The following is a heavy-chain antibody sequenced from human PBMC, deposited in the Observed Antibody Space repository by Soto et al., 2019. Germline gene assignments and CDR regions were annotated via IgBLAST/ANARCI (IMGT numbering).Heavy chain of an antibody. CDR3: ARGGSLYWYFDL. CDR1: GYTFTNYA. V-gene: IGHV1-3*01. Sequence: GASVKVSCKASGYTFTNYAMHWVRQAPGRRLEWMGWINAGNGNTKYSQKFQGRVTITRDTSASTAYMELSSLRSEDTAVYYCARGGSLYWYFDLWGRGTLVTVPQ. CDR2: INAGNGNT. J-gene: IGHJ2*01. D-gene: IGHD1-26*01.